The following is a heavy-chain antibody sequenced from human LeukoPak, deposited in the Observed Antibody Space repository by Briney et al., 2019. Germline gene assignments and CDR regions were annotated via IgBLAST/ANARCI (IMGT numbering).Heavy chain of an antibody. V-gene: IGHV4-30-4*01. CDR1: GGSISSGDYY. CDR2: IYYSGST. J-gene: IGHJ4*02. CDR3: ALWFGELNYFDY. D-gene: IGHD3-10*01. Sequence: SETLSLTCTVSGGSISSGDYYWSWIRQPPGKGLGWIGYIYYSGSTYYNPSLKSRVTISVDTSKNQFSLKLSSVTAADTAVYYCALWFGELNYFDYWGQGTLVTVSS.